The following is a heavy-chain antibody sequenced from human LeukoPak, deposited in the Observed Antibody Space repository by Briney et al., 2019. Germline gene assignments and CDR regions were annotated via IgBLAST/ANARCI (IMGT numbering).Heavy chain of an antibody. CDR3: ASRGAYYDSSGYYFAY. CDR1: GGSISSSSYY. D-gene: IGHD3-22*01. Sequence: SETLSLTCTVSGGSISSSSYYWGWIRQPPGQGLEWIGSIYYSGSTYYNPSLKSRVTISVDASKNQFSLKLSSVTAADTAVYYCASRGAYYDSSGYYFAYWGQGTLVTVSS. J-gene: IGHJ4*02. CDR2: IYYSGST. V-gene: IGHV4-39*01.